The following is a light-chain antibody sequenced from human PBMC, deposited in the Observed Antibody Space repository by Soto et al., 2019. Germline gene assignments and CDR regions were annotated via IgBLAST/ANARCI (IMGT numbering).Light chain of an antibody. CDR1: SGHSGTYKD. CDR3: SSYTTIKTVV. Sequence: QSVLTQPASVSACLGEAVIISCAGTSGHSGTYKDVSWCQHHPGKAPNLIIFEVSNRPSGISDRFSGFKSANTAYLTISGVQPEDEADYHCSSYTTIKTVVFGGGTQLTVL. V-gene: IGLV2-14*01. J-gene: IGLJ2*01. CDR2: EVS.